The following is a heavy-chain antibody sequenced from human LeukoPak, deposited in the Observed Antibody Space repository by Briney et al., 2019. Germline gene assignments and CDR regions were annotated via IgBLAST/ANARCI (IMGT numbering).Heavy chain of an antibody. CDR2: IYYSGST. CDR3: ATQYSSSSQYYYYYYMDV. D-gene: IGHD6-6*01. J-gene: IGHJ6*03. CDR1: GASISSYY. V-gene: IGHV4-59*01. Sequence: SETLSLTCTVSGASISSYYWSWIRQPPGKGREWIGYIYYSGSTNYNSSLKSRVTLSVDTSKTQFSLKLSSVTAAYTAVYYCATQYSSSSQYYYYYYMDVWGKGTTVTVSS.